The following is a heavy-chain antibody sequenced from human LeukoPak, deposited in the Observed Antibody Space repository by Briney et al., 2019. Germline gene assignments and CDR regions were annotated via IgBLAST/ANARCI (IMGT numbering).Heavy chain of an antibody. Sequence: SETLSLTCTVSGGSISSYYWSWIRQPPGKGLEWIGYIYYSGSTNYNPSLKSRVTISVDTSKNQFSLKLSSVTAEDTAVYYCARDGLYHDRTFDYWGQGTLVTVSS. J-gene: IGHJ4*02. CDR1: GGSISSYY. D-gene: IGHD1-14*01. CDR2: IYYSGST. CDR3: ARDGLYHDRTFDY. V-gene: IGHV4-59*01.